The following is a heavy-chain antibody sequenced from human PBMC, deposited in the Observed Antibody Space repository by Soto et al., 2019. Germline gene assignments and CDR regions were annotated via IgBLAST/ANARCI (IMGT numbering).Heavy chain of an antibody. D-gene: IGHD7-27*01. CDR1: GGTLSSYS. Sequence: QVQLVQSGAEVKKPGPSVKVSCKASGGTLSSYSISWVRQAPGQGLEWMGGIIPLFGAPNYAQKFLGRVTITADKSTGTAYMEVSSLRSEDTAVYYCGGLRGNQLTGETYYYYGVEVWGQGTTVIVSS. V-gene: IGHV1-69*06. J-gene: IGHJ6*02. CDR2: IIPLFGAP. CDR3: GGLRGNQLTGETYYYYGVEV.